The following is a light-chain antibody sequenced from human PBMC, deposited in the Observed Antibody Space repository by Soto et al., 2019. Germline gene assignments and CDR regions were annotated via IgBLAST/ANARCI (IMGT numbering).Light chain of an antibody. CDR3: QQRSNWPT. Sequence: EIVLTQSPGTLSLSPGERATLSCRASQSVSNNYLAWYQQKPGQAPRLLIYGASNRATGIPDRFSGSGSGTDFTLTISSIEPEDFAVYYCQQRSNWPTFGGGTKVDIK. CDR1: QSVSNNY. CDR2: GAS. J-gene: IGKJ4*01. V-gene: IGKV3D-20*02.